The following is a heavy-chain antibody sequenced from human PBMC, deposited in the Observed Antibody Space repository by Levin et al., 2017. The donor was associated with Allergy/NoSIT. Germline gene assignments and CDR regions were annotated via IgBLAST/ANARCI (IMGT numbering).Heavy chain of an antibody. Sequence: GASVKVSCKASGYTFTSYDINWVRQATGQGLEWMGWMNPNSGNTGYAQKFQGRVTMTRNTSISTAYMELSSLRSEDTAVYYCATWFNVLRFLERWGQGTLVTVSS. V-gene: IGHV1-8*01. J-gene: IGHJ4*02. CDR1: GYTFTSYD. CDR2: MNPNSGNT. D-gene: IGHD3-3*01. CDR3: ATWFNVLRFLER.